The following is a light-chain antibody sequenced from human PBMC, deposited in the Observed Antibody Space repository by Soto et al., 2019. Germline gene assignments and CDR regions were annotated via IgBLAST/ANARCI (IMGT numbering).Light chain of an antibody. V-gene: IGKV1-9*01. Sequence: DLRLTQSPSFLSASIGDRVTITCRASQGIAGYLAWYQQKPGKAPKLLIYATSTLQSGVPSRFSGSGSGTEFTLTISSLQPEDFATYYCQQLNNYPPFTFGPGTKVDIK. CDR1: QGIAGY. CDR3: QQLNNYPPFT. CDR2: ATS. J-gene: IGKJ3*01.